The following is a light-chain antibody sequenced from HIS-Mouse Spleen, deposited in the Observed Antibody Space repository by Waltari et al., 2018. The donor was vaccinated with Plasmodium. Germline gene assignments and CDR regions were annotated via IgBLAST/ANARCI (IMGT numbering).Light chain of an antibody. J-gene: IGKJ4*01. Sequence: DIQMTQSPSTLSASVGDRVTITCRASQSISSWLAWHQQKPGKDPKLLIYKASSLESGVPSSFSGSGSGTEFTLTVSSLQPDDVATYCCQQYNSLLTFGGGTKVEIK. CDR2: KAS. V-gene: IGKV1-5*03. CDR3: QQYNSLLT. CDR1: QSISSW.